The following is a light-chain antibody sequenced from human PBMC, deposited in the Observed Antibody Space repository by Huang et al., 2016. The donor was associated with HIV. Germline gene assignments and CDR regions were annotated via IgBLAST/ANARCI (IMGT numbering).Light chain of an antibody. Sequence: DIQMTQSPSTLSAYVGDRIMITCRASQSISSWLAWYQQKPGKAPNLLIYRTSTLESGVPSRFSGSGSGTEFTLTIISLQPEDFATYYCQQYNSHSRTFGQGTKVEIK. CDR3: QQYNSHSRT. V-gene: IGKV1-5*03. CDR2: RTS. CDR1: QSISSW. J-gene: IGKJ1*01.